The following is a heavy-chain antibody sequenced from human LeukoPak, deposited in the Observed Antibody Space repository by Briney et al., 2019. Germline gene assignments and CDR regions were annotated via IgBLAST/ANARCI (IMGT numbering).Heavy chain of an antibody. CDR1: GGSISSYY. J-gene: IGHJ3*02. V-gene: IGHV4-59*01. Sequence: SETLSLTCTVSGGSISSYYWSWIRQPPGKGLEWIGYIYYSGSTNYNPSLKSRVTISVDTSKNQFSLKLSSVTAAVTAVYYCARGIVVVTAILSDAFDIWGQGTMVTVSS. D-gene: IGHD2-21*02. CDR3: ARGIVVVTAILSDAFDI. CDR2: IYYSGST.